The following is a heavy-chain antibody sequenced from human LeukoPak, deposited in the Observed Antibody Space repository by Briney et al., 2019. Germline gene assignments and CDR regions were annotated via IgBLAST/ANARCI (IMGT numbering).Heavy chain of an antibody. CDR1: GYTFTGYY. V-gene: IGHV1-2*02. CDR3: ARDSAEDYYDSSGYYQSDAFDI. Sequence: ASVKVSCKASGYTFTGYYMHWVRQAPGQGLEWMGWINPNSGGTNYAQKFQGRVTMTRDTSISTAYMELSRLRSDDTAMYYCARDSAEDYYDSSGYYQSDAFDIWGQGTMVTVSS. J-gene: IGHJ3*02. CDR2: INPNSGGT. D-gene: IGHD3-22*01.